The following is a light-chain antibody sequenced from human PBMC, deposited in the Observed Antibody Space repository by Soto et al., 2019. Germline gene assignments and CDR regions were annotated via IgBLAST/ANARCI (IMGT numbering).Light chain of an antibody. CDR3: QQRSNWPRT. V-gene: IGKV3-11*01. CDR1: QSVSSY. Sequence: EIVLTQSPATLSLSPGERATLSCRASQSVSSYLAWYQQKPGQAPRLLIYDASNRATGIPARFSGSGSGTDVTLTISSLEAEDFAVYYWQQRSNWPRTFGQGTKVEIK. CDR2: DAS. J-gene: IGKJ1*01.